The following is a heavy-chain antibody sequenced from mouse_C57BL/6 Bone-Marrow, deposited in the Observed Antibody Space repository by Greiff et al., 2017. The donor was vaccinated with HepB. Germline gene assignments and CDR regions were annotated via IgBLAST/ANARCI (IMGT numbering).Heavy chain of an antibody. Sequence: EVKLQQSGGGLVQPGGSLILSCAASGFTFTDYYMSWVRQPPGKALEWLGFIRNKANGYTTEYSASVKGRFTISRDNSQSILYLQMNALRAEDSATYYCASNYYGSLYFDYWGQGTTLTVSS. CDR2: IRNKANGYTT. J-gene: IGHJ2*01. D-gene: IGHD1-1*01. CDR1: GFTFTDYY. V-gene: IGHV7-3*01. CDR3: ASNYYGSLYFDY.